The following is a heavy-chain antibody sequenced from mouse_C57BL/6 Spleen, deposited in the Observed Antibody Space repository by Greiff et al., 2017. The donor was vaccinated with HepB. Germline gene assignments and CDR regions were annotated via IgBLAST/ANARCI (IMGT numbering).Heavy chain of an antibody. Sequence: QVQLKQPGAELVKPGASVKVSCKASGYTFTSYWMHWVKQRPGQGLEWIGRIHPSDSDTNYNQKFKGKATLTVDKSSSTAYMQLSSLTSEDSAVYYCASVYDGGYFDVWGTGTTVTVSS. CDR2: IHPSDSDT. D-gene: IGHD2-3*01. J-gene: IGHJ1*03. CDR3: ASVYDGGYFDV. CDR1: GYTFTSYW. V-gene: IGHV1-74*01.